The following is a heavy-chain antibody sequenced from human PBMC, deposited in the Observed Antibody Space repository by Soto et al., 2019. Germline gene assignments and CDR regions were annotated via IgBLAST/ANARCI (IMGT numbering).Heavy chain of an antibody. CDR1: GFAFSGYS. Sequence: GGSLRLSCVASGFAFSGYSMNWVRQALGKGLEWVSSISSSSTYTYYGDSVRGRFTISRDNGKKSLYLQMNSLRVDDTAVYYCAGGPSTAVPDYWGQGXLVTVYS. D-gene: IGHD6-13*01. J-gene: IGHJ4*02. CDR2: ISSSSTYT. CDR3: AGGPSTAVPDY. V-gene: IGHV3-21*03.